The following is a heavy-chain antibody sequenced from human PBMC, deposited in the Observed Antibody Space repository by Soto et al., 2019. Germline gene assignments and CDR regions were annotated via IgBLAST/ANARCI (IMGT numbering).Heavy chain of an antibody. CDR3: ARDKLSPYGSNPGSQY. D-gene: IGHD6-13*01. V-gene: IGHV3-66*01. J-gene: IGHJ1*01. Sequence: EVQLVESGGGLVQPGGSLRLSCAASGFTVSSNYMSWVRQAPGKGLEWVSVIYSGGTTYYADSVEGRFTISRDNSKNTLYLQMNSLRAEDTAVYYCARDKLSPYGSNPGSQYWGQGTLVTVSS. CDR1: GFTVSSNY. CDR2: IYSGGTT.